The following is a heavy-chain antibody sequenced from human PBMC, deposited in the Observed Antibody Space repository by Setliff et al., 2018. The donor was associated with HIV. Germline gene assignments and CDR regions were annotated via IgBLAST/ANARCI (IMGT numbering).Heavy chain of an antibody. Sequence: GGSLRLSCAVSGFTFISYGMYWVRQAPGKGLEWVAFIRYDGSYRYYVDSVKGRFTISRDNSKNTMFLQMNSLRVEDTAIYYCAKMHTAMSPDTFDIWGQGTMVTVSS. CDR2: IRYDGSYR. CDR1: GFTFISYG. J-gene: IGHJ3*02. V-gene: IGHV3-30*02. D-gene: IGHD5-18*01. CDR3: AKMHTAMSPDTFDI.